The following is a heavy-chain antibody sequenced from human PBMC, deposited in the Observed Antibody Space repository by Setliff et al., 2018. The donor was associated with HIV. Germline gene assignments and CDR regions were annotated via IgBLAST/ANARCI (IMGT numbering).Heavy chain of an antibody. CDR2: TYPGDSTT. D-gene: IGHD7-27*01. CDR3: IRRRRAPGAADLESY. V-gene: IGHV5-51*01. CDR1: GYNFSDYW. J-gene: IGHJ4*02. Sequence: ESLKISCKASGYNFSDYWIGWVRQMPGKGLEWMGVTYPGDSTTRYSPSLEGQVTISADRSINTAFLQWSSLEASDTAMYYCIRRRRAPGAADLESYWGQGTLVTVSS.